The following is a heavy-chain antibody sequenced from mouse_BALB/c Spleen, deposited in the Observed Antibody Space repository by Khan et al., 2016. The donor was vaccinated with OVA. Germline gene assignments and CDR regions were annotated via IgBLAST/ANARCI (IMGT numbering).Heavy chain of an antibody. J-gene: IGHJ3*01. D-gene: IGHD2-4*01. Sequence: VQLKQSGAELVKPGASVKLSCTASGFNIKDTYMHWVKQRPEQGLEWIGRIDPANGNTKYDPKFQGKATITADTSSNTAYLQLSSLTSEDTAVYYCARDGLRRGVAYWGQGTLVTVSA. CDR2: IDPANGNT. V-gene: IGHV14-3*02. CDR3: ARDGLRRGVAY. CDR1: GFNIKDTY.